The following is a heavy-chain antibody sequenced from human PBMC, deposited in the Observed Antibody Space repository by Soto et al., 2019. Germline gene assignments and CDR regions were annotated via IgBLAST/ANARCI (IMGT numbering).Heavy chain of an antibody. CDR2: INHSGST. V-gene: IGHV4-34*01. Sequence: TSETLFLTCAVYGGSFSSYYWSWIRQPPGKGLEWIGEINHSGSTIYNPSLKSRATISVDTSKNYFYLWLISGTARHSAVYYCARGFSKYDILTGYPHPWYWGQGTLVTVSS. D-gene: IGHD3-9*01. CDR1: GGSFSSYY. J-gene: IGHJ4*02. CDR3: ARGFSKYDILTGYPHPWY.